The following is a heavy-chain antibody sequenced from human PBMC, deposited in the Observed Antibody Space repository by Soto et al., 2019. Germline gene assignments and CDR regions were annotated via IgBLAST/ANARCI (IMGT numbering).Heavy chain of an antibody. D-gene: IGHD3-10*01. Sequence: VGSLRLSCAASGFTFSSYAMSWVRQAPGKGLEWVSAISGSGGSTYYADSVKGRFTISRDNSKNTLYLQMNSLRAEDTAVYYCAKDYYGSGSYYPRYYSYYYMDVWGKGTTVTVSS. CDR1: GFTFSSYA. V-gene: IGHV3-23*01. J-gene: IGHJ6*03. CDR3: AKDYYGSGSYYPRYYSYYYMDV. CDR2: ISGSGGST.